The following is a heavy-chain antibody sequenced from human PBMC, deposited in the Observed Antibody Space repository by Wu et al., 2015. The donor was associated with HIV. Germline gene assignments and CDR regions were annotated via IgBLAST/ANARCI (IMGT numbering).Heavy chain of an antibody. J-gene: IGHJ6*03. CDR3: ARGRATYNYYYYYYMDV. CDR1: GGTFSSYA. D-gene: IGHD2-2*02. V-gene: IGHV1-69*01. CDR2: IIPIFGTA. Sequence: QVQLVQSGGEVKKPGSSVKVSCKASGGTFSSYAISWVRQAPGQGLEWMGGIIPIFGTANYAQKFQGRVTITADESTSTAYMELSSLRSEDTAVYYCARGRATYNYYYYYYMDVWGKGTTVTVSS.